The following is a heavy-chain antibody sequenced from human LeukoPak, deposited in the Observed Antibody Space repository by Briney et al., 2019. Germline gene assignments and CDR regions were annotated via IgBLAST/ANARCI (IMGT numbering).Heavy chain of an antibody. Sequence: SETLSLTCAISGGSLRGYYWSWIRQPPGKGLEWIGYIYYSGSTNYNPSLKSRVTISVDTSKNQFSLKLSSVTAADTAVYYCARDHVGSSAWYFNYWGQGTLVTVSS. CDR3: ARDHVGSSAWYFNY. D-gene: IGHD6-19*01. J-gene: IGHJ4*02. CDR2: IYYSGST. V-gene: IGHV4-59*01. CDR1: GGSLRGYY.